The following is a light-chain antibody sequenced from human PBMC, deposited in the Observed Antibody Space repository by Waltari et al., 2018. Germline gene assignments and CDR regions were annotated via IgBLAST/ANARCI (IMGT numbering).Light chain of an antibody. Sequence: QSALTQPASVSGSPGQSITVSCTGTSSDVGSSHLSPWYQQHPGKAPKLMIYEGNKRPSGVSNRFSGSKSGNTASLTISGLQAEDEADYYCCSYAGSSTLLFGGGTKVTVL. V-gene: IGLV2-23*01. CDR1: SSDVGSSHL. CDR3: CSYAGSSTLL. CDR2: EGN. J-gene: IGLJ2*01.